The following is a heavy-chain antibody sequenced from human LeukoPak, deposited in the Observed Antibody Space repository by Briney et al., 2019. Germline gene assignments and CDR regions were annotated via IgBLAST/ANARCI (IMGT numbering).Heavy chain of an antibody. V-gene: IGHV3-72*01. CDR3: GRSGRYRPSDL. D-gene: IGHD1-26*01. CDR1: GFILSDHY. Sequence: GGSLRLSCAASGFILSDHYIDWVRQAPGKGLEWVGRTRNKANSYTTEYAASVKGRFTISRDDLKNLLYLQMNSLKSEDTAVYYCGRSGRYRPSDLWGQGTLVTVSS. J-gene: IGHJ5*02. CDR2: TRNKANSYTT.